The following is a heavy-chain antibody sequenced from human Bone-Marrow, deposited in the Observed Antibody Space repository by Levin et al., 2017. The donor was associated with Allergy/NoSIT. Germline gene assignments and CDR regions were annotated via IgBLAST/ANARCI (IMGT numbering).Heavy chain of an antibody. CDR3: ARRIGDGIDL. CDR1: GFTFRHYG. CDR2: VWWDGSDI. V-gene: IGHV3-33*01. Sequence: PGGSLRLSCVVSGFTFRHYGMNWVRQVPGKGLEWVALVWWDGSDIFYADSVKGRFTISRDDSKNTVSLQMDSLRVDDTALYYCARRIGDGIDLWGQGTQVTVSS. J-gene: IGHJ1*01. D-gene: IGHD3-16*01.